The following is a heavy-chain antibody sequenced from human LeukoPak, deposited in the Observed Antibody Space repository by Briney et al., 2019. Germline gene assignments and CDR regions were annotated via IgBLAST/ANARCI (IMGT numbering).Heavy chain of an antibody. CDR1: GGSLSTHH. D-gene: IGHD3-22*01. V-gene: IGHV4-59*11. Sequence: SETLSLTCVVSGGSLSTHHWSWIRQSPGRGLEWIGYISDSGSTNYNPSLKSRVTISVDTSKNQFSLMLSSVTAADTAVYYCARGYDSSAYYPFNYWGQGTLVTASS. CDR2: ISDSGST. CDR3: ARGYDSSAYYPFNY. J-gene: IGHJ4*02.